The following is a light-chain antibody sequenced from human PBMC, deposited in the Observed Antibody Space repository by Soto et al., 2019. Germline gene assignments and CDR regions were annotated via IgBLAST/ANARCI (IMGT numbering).Light chain of an antibody. CDR2: WAS. Sequence: DIVMTQSPDSLAVSLGERDTINCKSSQSVLYSSNNKNYLAWYQQKPGQPPKLLIYWASTRESGVPDRFSGSGSGTDFTLTISSLQAEDVAVYYCQYSHTFGQGTKVEIK. CDR1: QSVLYSSNNKNY. CDR3: QYSHT. J-gene: IGKJ1*01. V-gene: IGKV4-1*01.